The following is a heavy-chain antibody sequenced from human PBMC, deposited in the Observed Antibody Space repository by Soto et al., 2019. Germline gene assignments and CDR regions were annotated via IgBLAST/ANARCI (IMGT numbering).Heavy chain of an antibody. J-gene: IGHJ4*02. Sequence: GASVKVSCKASGYTFTSYYMHWVRQAPGQGLEWMGIINPSGGSTSYAQKFQGRVTMTRDTSTSTVYMELSSLRSEDTAVYYCARASTPGIAAADTGFASDYWGQGTLVTVSS. V-gene: IGHV1-46*03. CDR3: ARASTPGIAAADTGFASDY. CDR2: INPSGGST. CDR1: GYTFTSYY. D-gene: IGHD6-13*01.